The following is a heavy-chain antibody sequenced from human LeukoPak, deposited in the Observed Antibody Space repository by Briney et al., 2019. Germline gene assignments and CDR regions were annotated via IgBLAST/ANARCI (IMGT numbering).Heavy chain of an antibody. CDR3: ARDSPKYSGSYFIDY. V-gene: IGHV3-21*01. CDR2: ISSSSSYI. J-gene: IGHJ4*02. D-gene: IGHD1-26*01. Sequence: GGSLRLSCAASGSTFSSYSMNWVRQAPGKGLEGVSSISSSSSYIYYADSEKGRFTISRDNAKNSLYLQMNSLRAEDTAVYYCARDSPKYSGSYFIDYWGQGTLVTVSS. CDR1: GSTFSSYS.